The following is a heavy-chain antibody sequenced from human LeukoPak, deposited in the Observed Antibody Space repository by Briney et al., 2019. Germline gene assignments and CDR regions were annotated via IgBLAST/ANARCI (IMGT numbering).Heavy chain of an antibody. Sequence: SETLSLTCAAYGGSFSGYYWSWIRQPPGKGLEWIGEINHSGSTNYNPSLKSRVTISVDTSKNQFSLKLSSVTAADTAVYYCARDPGYCSGGSCYGHDAFDIWGQGTMVTVSS. J-gene: IGHJ3*02. D-gene: IGHD2-15*01. CDR1: GGSFSGYY. V-gene: IGHV4-34*01. CDR3: ARDPGYCSGGSCYGHDAFDI. CDR2: INHSGST.